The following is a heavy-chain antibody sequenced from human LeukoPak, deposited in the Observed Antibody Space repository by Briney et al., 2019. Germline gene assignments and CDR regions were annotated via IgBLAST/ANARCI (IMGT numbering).Heavy chain of an antibody. CDR3: ARVVTMAMITYYMDV. CDR2: IYYSGST. D-gene: IGHD5-12*01. V-gene: IGHV4-59*01. CDR1: GGSISSYY. J-gene: IGHJ6*03. Sequence: SETLSLTCTVSGGSISSYYWSWIRQPPGKGLEWIGYIYYSGSTNYDPSLKSRVAISIDTSNNQFSLKLSSVTAADTAVYYCARVVTMAMITYYMDVWGKGTTVTVSS.